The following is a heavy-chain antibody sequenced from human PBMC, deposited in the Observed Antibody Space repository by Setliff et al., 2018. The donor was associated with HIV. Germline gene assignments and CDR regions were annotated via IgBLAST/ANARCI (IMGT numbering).Heavy chain of an antibody. Sequence: SETLSLTCAVYGGSFSSYYWSWIRQPPGKGLEWIAEINHSGSTNYNPSLKSRVSTSVDTSRNQFSLKLSSVTAADTAVYYCARDRSDYYNLPGYFDHWGQGTPVTVSS. J-gene: IGHJ4*02. CDR2: INHSGST. CDR1: GGSFSSYY. CDR3: ARDRSDYYNLPGYFDH. V-gene: IGHV4-34*01. D-gene: IGHD3-3*01.